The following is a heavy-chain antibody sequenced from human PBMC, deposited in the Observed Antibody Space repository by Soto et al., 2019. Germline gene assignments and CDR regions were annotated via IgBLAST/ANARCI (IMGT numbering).Heavy chain of an antibody. CDR3: APPPTRYSGSYYSDY. D-gene: IGHD1-26*01. CDR2: ISYDGSNK. Sequence: HPGGSLRLSCAASGFTFSSYGMHWVRQAPGKGLEWVAVISYDGSNKYYADSVKGRFTISRDNSKNTLYLQMNSLRAEDTAVYYCAPPPTRYSGSYYSDYWGQGT. V-gene: IGHV3-30*03. J-gene: IGHJ4*02. CDR1: GFTFSSYG.